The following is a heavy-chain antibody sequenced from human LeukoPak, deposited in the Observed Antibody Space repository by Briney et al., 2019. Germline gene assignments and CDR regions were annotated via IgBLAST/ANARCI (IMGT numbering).Heavy chain of an antibody. V-gene: IGHV3-48*03. Sequence: GGSLRLSCAASGFTFSSYEMNWVRQAPGKGLEWVSYISSSGSTIYYADSVKGRFTISRDNSKNTLYLQMNSLRAEDTAVYYCARYSGYDSGYWGQGTLVTVSS. CDR3: ARYSGYDSGY. CDR2: ISSSGSTI. D-gene: IGHD5-12*01. CDR1: GFTFSSYE. J-gene: IGHJ4*02.